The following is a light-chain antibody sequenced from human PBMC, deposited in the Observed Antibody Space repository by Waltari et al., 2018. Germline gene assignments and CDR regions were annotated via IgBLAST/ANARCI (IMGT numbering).Light chain of an antibody. Sequence: SCGASQGVRRCFAWDQQKPGQAPRRLIYDASTRATGIPDRFSGSGSGTDFSLTISRLEPEDFAVYYCQKYVSLPATFGQGTKVEIK. CDR3: QKYVSLPAT. V-gene: IGKV3-20*01. J-gene: IGKJ1*01. CDR1: QGVRRC. CDR2: DAS.